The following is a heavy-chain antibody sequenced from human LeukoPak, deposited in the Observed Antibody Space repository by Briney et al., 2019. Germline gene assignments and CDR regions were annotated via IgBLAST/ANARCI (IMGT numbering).Heavy chain of an antibody. CDR1: GGSISSYY. Sequence: PSETLSLTCTVSGGSISSYYWSWIRQPPGKGLEWIGYIYYSGSTNYDPSLKSRVTISVDTSKNQFSLKLSSVTAADTAVYYCVRRITMVRGVSDAFDIWGQGTMVTVSS. V-gene: IGHV4-59*08. CDR2: IYYSGST. J-gene: IGHJ3*02. D-gene: IGHD3-10*01. CDR3: VRRITMVRGVSDAFDI.